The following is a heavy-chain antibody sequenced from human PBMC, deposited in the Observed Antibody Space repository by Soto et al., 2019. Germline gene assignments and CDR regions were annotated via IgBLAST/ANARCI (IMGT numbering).Heavy chain of an antibody. CDR2: IYWDDDK. D-gene: IGHD3-10*01. V-gene: IGHV2-5*02. Sequence: QITLKESGPTLVKPTQTLTLTCTFSGFSLSTSGVGVGWIRQPPGKALEWLALIYWDDDKRYSPSLKSRLTTTKDTSKNQVVLTMTNMGPVDTATYYCAHRGAMVREFDYWGQGTLVTVSS. CDR1: GFSLSTSGVG. CDR3: AHRGAMVREFDY. J-gene: IGHJ4*02.